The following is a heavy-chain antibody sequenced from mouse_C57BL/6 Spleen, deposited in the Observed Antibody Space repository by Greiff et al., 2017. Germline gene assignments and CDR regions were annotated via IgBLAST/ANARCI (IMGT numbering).Heavy chain of an antibody. CDR1: GYAFSSSW. D-gene: IGHD1-1*01. J-gene: IGHJ2*01. Sequence: QVQLQQSGPELVKPGASVKISCKASGYAFSSSWMNWVKQRPGKGLEWIGRIYPGDGDTNYNGKFKGKATLTADKSSSTAYMQLSSLTSEDSAVYFCARSGFITTVVAFDYWGQGTTLTVSS. CDR2: IYPGDGDT. CDR3: ARSGFITTVVAFDY. V-gene: IGHV1-82*01.